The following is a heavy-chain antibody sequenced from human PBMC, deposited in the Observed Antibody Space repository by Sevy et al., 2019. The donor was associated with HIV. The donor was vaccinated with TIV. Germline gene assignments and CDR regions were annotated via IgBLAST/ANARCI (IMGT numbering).Heavy chain of an antibody. J-gene: IGHJ4*02. Sequence: GGSLRLSCTSTGFTFGDYAMSWFRQTPGKGLEWVAFIRRNAYEPYGGTTEYATPVKGRFSISRYDSKSIVHLQMNSLKPEDTAVYYCTRALAKVDTPEYYFDYWGQGTMVTVSS. D-gene: IGHD5-18*01. CDR1: GFTFGDYA. CDR2: IRRNAYEPYGGTT. V-gene: IGHV3-49*03. CDR3: TRALAKVDTPEYYFDY.